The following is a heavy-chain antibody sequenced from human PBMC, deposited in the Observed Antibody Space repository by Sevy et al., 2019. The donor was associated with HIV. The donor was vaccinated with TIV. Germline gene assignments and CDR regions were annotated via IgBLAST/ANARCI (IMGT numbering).Heavy chain of an antibody. D-gene: IGHD3-22*01. CDR1: GFTFSNYA. Sequence: GGSLRLSCTASGFTFSNYAMNWVRQAPGKGLEWVSGISGSGSGSGTYYADSVKGRFTVSRDNYKNTLYLQMNSLRAEDTAVYYCAKDIVILVGDAFDIWGQGTMVTVSS. V-gene: IGHV3-23*01. CDR2: ISGSGSGSGT. CDR3: AKDIVILVGDAFDI. J-gene: IGHJ3*02.